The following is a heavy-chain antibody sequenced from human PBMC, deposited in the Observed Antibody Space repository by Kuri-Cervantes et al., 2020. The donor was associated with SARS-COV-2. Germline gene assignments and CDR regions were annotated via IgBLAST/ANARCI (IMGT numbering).Heavy chain of an antibody. Sequence: GSLRLSCAVSGYSISSGYYWGWIRQPPGKGLEWIGSIYHSGSTYYNPSLKSRVTISVDTSKNQFSLKLSSVTAADTAVYYCASYSSSWYPGLWGRGTLVTVSS. CDR2: IYHSGST. CDR1: GYSISSGYY. V-gene: IGHV4-38-2*01. CDR3: ASYSSSWYPGL. J-gene: IGHJ2*01. D-gene: IGHD6-13*01.